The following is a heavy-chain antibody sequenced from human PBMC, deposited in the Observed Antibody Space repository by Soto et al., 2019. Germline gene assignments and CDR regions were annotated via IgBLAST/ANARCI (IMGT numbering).Heavy chain of an antibody. D-gene: IGHD6-19*01. CDR2: INPNSGGT. V-gene: IGHV1-2*02. J-gene: IGHJ4*02. CDR1: GYTFSGFY. Sequence: ASVKVSCKASGYTFSGFYMHWVRQAPGQGLEWMGWINPNSGGTKSAEKFQGRVTMTRDTSISTADMELSRLTSDDTAVYYCASAAVTGTAGLDFWGQGTKVTASS. CDR3: ASAAVTGTAGLDF.